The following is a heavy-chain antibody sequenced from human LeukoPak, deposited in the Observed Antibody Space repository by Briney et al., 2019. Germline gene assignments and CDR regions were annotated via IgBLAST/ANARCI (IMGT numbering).Heavy chain of an antibody. J-gene: IGHJ5*02. Sequence: GGSQRLSCAASGFAFSNYEMNWVRLAPGKGLECVSNISPSGGTITYADSVKGRFTISRDNAKNSLYLHMNSLRAEDTAVYYCARGSSGIAVRGVAWAWFDPWGQGTLVTVSS. CDR2: ISPSGGTI. CDR1: GFAFSNYE. CDR3: ARGSSGIAVRGVAWAWFDP. D-gene: IGHD3-10*01. V-gene: IGHV3-48*03.